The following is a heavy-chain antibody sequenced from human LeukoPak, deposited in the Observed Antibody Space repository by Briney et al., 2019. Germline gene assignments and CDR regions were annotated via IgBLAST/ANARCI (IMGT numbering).Heavy chain of an antibody. Sequence: SETLSLTCTVSGGSISSYYWSWIRQPPGKGLEWIGYIYYSGSTNYNPSLKSRVTISVDTSKNQFSLKLSSVTAADTAVYYCARERGAAAAVEYFDYWGQGTLVTVSS. CDR1: GGSISSYY. V-gene: IGHV4-59*01. D-gene: IGHD6-13*01. CDR3: ARERGAAAAVEYFDY. CDR2: IYYSGST. J-gene: IGHJ4*02.